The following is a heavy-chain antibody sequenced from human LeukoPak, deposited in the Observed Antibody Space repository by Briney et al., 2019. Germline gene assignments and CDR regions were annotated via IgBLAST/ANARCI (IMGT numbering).Heavy chain of an antibody. Sequence: GESLKISCKGSGYSFTNYWIGWVRQMPGKGLEWMGIIDPGDSDTRYSPSFQGQVTISADKSISTAYLQWSSLKASDTAMYYCARRYYYDRSGSPFDYWGQGTLVTVSS. J-gene: IGHJ4*02. CDR2: IDPGDSDT. CDR3: ARRYYYDRSGSPFDY. D-gene: IGHD3-22*01. CDR1: GYSFTNYW. V-gene: IGHV5-51*01.